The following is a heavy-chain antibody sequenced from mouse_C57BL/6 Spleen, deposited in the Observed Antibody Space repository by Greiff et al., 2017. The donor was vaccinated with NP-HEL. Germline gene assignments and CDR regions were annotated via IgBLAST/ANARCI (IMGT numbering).Heavy chain of an antibody. CDR3: ARRPYYDYDYFDY. CDR1: GYTFTNYW. D-gene: IGHD2-4*01. CDR2: IYPGGGYT. J-gene: IGHJ2*01. V-gene: IGHV1-63*01. Sequence: QVQLQQSGAELVRPGTSVKMSCKASGYTFTNYWIGWAKQRPGHGLEWIGDIYPGGGYTNYNEKFKGKATLTADKSSSTAYMQFSSLTSEDSAIYYCARRPYYDYDYFDYWGQGTTLTVSS.